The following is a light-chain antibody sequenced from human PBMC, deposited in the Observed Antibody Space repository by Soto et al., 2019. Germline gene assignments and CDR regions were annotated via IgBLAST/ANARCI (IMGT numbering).Light chain of an antibody. CDR3: SSYTSSLYV. Sequence: QSVLTQPASVSGSPGQSITISCTGTSSDVGGYNYVSWYQQHPGKAPKLMIYDVSNRPSGVSNRFSGSKSGNTASLTISGLHAEDEDDYYCSSYTSSLYVFGTGTKVTV. V-gene: IGLV2-14*01. CDR1: SSDVGGYNY. J-gene: IGLJ1*01. CDR2: DVS.